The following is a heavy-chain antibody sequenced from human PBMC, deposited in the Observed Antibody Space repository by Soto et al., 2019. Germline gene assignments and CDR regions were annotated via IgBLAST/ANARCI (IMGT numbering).Heavy chain of an antibody. Sequence: QVQLQESGPGLVKPSQTLSLTCTVSGGSISSGGYYWNWIRQHPGKGLEWIGYIYSSGSTSDNPSLKSRVTISVDTSKNQFSLKLSSVIAADTAVYYCARGQQVGGGYFDYWGQGALVSVSS. CDR3: ARGQQVGGGYFDY. CDR2: IYSSGST. V-gene: IGHV4-31*03. CDR1: GGSISSGGYY. D-gene: IGHD6-13*01. J-gene: IGHJ4*01.